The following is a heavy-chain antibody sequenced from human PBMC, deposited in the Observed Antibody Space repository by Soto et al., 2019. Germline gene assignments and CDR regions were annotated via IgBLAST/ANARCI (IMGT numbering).Heavy chain of an antibody. V-gene: IGHV1-18*01. CDR3: ARVCSGGSCYSGESDY. CDR1: GYTFTSYG. Sequence: QVQLVQSGAEVKEPGASVKVSCKASGYTFTSYGISWVRQAPGQGLEWMGWISAYNGNTNYAQKLQGRVTMTTDTSTSTAYMELRSLRSDDTAVYYCARVCSGGSCYSGESDYWGQGTLVTVSS. CDR2: ISAYNGNT. J-gene: IGHJ4*02. D-gene: IGHD2-15*01.